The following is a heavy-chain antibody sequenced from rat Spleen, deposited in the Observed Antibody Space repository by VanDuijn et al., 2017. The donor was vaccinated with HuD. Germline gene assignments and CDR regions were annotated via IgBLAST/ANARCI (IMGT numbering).Heavy chain of an antibody. CDR1: GFTFSNYY. CDR2: ISTGGGHP. CDR3: TRRGNWVYWHFDF. V-gene: IGHV5-25*01. D-gene: IGHD1-7*01. J-gene: IGHJ1*01. Sequence: EVQLVESGGGLVQPGTSMKLSCAASGFTFSNYYMAWVRQAPTKGLEWVASISTGGGHPYYRDSVKGRFSISRDDARSSLYLHMDSLRSEDAATYYCTRRGNWVYWHFDFWGPGTMVTVSS.